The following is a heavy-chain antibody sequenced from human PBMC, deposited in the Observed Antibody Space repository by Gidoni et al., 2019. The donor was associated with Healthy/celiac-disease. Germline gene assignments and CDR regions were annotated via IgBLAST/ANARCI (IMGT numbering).Heavy chain of an antibody. D-gene: IGHD6-19*01. J-gene: IGHJ1*01. CDR3: ARGGIAVAANAEYFQH. V-gene: IGHV4-59*01. CDR2: IYYSGST. CDR1: GGSISSYY. Sequence: QVQLQASGTGLVKPSETLTLTRTVPGGSISSYYWSWIRQPPGKVLEWIGYIYYSGSTNYNPSLKSRVTISVDTSKNHFSLKLSSVTAADTAVYYCARGGIAVAANAEYFQHWGQGTLFTVSS.